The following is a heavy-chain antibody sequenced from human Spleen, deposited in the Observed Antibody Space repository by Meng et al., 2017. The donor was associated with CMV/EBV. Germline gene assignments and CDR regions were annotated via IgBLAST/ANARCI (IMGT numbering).Heavy chain of an antibody. D-gene: IGHD3-3*01. CDR1: GFLDSSNY. CDR2: IYSAGIR. CDR3: ARTDVDMRFFDC. V-gene: IGHV3-53*01. Sequence: YCAAAGFLDSSNYMRWVRAAPGKGVEWVSVIYSAGIRYYADSVKGRVTISRDNSKNTLYLQMNTLRPEDTAVYYRARTDVDMRFFDCWGQGTLVTVSS. J-gene: IGHJ4*02.